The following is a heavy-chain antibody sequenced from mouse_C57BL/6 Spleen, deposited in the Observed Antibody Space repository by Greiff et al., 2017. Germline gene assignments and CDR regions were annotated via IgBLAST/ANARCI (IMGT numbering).Heavy chain of an antibody. J-gene: IGHJ2*01. Sequence: QVQLKQPGTELVKPGASVKLSCKASGYTFTSYWMHWVKQRPGQGLEWIGNINPSNGGTNYNEKFKSKATLTVDKSSSTAYMQLSSLTSEDSAVYYCARVLPVYYGSSYFDYWGQGTTLTVSS. V-gene: IGHV1-53*01. D-gene: IGHD1-1*01. CDR3: ARVLPVYYGSSYFDY. CDR1: GYTFTSYW. CDR2: INPSNGGT.